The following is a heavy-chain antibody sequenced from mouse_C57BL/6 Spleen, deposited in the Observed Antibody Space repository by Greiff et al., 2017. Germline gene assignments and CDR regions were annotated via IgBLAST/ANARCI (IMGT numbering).Heavy chain of an antibody. CDR1: GYAFTNYL. D-gene: IGHD4-1*01. J-gene: IGHJ4*01. Sequence: QVQLQQSGAELVRPGTSVKVSCKASGYAFTNYLIEWVKQRPGQGLEWIGVINPGSGGTNYNEKFKGKAPLTADKSSRTAYMQLSSLTSEDSAVYLGARSGTEYYAMDYWGQGTSVTVSS. CDR3: ARSGTEYYAMDY. V-gene: IGHV1-54*01. CDR2: INPGSGGT.